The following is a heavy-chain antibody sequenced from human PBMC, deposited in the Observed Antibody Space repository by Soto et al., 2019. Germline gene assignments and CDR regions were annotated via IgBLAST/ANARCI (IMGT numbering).Heavy chain of an antibody. CDR3: ARDSSPSDYVSAYEF. Sequence: PGGSLRLSCAASGFTFSSYAMSWVRQAPGKGLEWVSAISGSGGSTYYADSVKGRFTISRDNSKNTLYLQMNSLRAEDTAVYYCARDSSPSDYVSAYEFWGQGTLVTVSS. D-gene: IGHD4-17*01. CDR2: ISGSGGST. CDR1: GFTFSSYA. J-gene: IGHJ4*02. V-gene: IGHV3-23*01.